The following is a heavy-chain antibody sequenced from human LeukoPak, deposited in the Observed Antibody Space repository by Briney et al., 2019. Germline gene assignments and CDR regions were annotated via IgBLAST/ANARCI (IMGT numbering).Heavy chain of an antibody. Sequence: GGSLRLSCAASGFTVSFNYMSWVRQAPGRGLEWNSVIYSGGSTYYADSVKGRFTISRDDSKNTLYLQMNSLRAEDTAIYYCARAQWRTYSYYYMDVWGKGTTVTVSS. CDR1: GFTVSFNY. D-gene: IGHD6-19*01. CDR3: ARAQWRTYSYYYMDV. CDR2: IYSGGST. J-gene: IGHJ6*03. V-gene: IGHV3-53*01.